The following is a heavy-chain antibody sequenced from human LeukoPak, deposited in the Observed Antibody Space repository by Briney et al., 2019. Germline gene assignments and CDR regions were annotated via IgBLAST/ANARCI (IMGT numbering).Heavy chain of an antibody. Sequence: GVSLRLSCAASGFTVSSNYMSWVRQAPGKGLEWVSVIYSGGSTYYADSVKGRFTISRDNSKNTLYLQMNSLRAEDTAVYYCGYDSSGYYYEDYWGQGTLVTVSS. CDR1: GFTVSSNY. CDR3: GYDSSGYYYEDY. D-gene: IGHD3-22*01. J-gene: IGHJ4*02. V-gene: IGHV3-53*01. CDR2: IYSGGST.